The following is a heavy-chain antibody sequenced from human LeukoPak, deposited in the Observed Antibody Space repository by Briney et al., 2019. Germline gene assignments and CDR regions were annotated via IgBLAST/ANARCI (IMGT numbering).Heavy chain of an antibody. CDR1: GFTFTSYG. CDR3: ARSESGYDPVDY. Sequence: PGTSLRLSCAASGFTFTSYGMHWVRQAPGKGLEWVAVIWYDGNNKYYADSVKGRFTISRDNSKNTLYLQMNSVRAEDTAVYYCARSESGYDPVDYWGQGTLVTVSS. D-gene: IGHD5-12*01. J-gene: IGHJ4*02. CDR2: IWYDGNNK. V-gene: IGHV3-33*08.